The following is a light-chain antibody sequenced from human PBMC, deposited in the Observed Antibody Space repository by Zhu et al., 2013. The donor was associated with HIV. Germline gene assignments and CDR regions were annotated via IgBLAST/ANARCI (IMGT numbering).Light chain of an antibody. V-gene: IGKV3-11*01. CDR3: QQHDNYPLT. Sequence: EIVLTQSPATLSLSPGERATLSCRASQSVSSYLAWYQQKPGQAPRLLIYDASNRATGIPARFSGSGSGTDFTLTISSLEPEDFASYYCQQHDNYPLTFGRGTKVEIK. CDR1: QSVSSY. CDR2: DAS. J-gene: IGKJ4*01.